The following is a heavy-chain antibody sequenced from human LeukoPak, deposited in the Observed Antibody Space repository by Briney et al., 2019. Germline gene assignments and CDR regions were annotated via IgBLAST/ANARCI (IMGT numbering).Heavy chain of an antibody. V-gene: IGHV1-69*13. CDR2: IIPIFGTA. D-gene: IGHD1-26*01. CDR3: ARVSTSYYFTY. Sequence: SVKVSCKASGYTFTSYYMHWVRQAPGQGLEWMGGIIPIFGTANYAQKFQGRVTITADESTSTAYMELSSLRSEDTAVYYCARVSTSYYFTYWGQGTLVTVSS. J-gene: IGHJ4*02. CDR1: GYTFTSYY.